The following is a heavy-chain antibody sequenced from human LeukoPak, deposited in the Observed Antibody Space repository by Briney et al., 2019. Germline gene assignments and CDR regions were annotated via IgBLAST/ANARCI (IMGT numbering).Heavy chain of an antibody. J-gene: IGHJ4*02. CDR1: GYTFTGYY. V-gene: IGHV1-2*02. CDR3: ARDHYCSGGSCYWRFDY. CDR2: LNPNSGGT. D-gene: IGHD2-15*01. Sequence: GASVKVSCKASGYTFTGYYMHWVRQAPGQGLEWMGWLNPNSGGTNYAQKFQGRVTMTRDTSISTAYMELSRLRSDDTAVYYCARDHYCSGGSCYWRFDYWGQGTLVTVSS.